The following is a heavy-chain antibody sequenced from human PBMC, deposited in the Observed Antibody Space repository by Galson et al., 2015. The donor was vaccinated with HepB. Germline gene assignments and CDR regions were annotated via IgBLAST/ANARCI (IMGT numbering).Heavy chain of an antibody. CDR3: ARRLRYSSGWSPHYYYYYMDV. Sequence: SVKVSCKASGYTFTSYDINWVRQATGQGLEWMGWMNPNSGNTGYAQKFQGRVTMTRNTSISTAYMELSSLRSEDTAVYYCARRLRYSSGWSPHYYYYYMDVWGKGTTVTVSS. J-gene: IGHJ6*03. D-gene: IGHD6-19*01. CDR2: MNPNSGNT. CDR1: GYTFTSYD. V-gene: IGHV1-8*01.